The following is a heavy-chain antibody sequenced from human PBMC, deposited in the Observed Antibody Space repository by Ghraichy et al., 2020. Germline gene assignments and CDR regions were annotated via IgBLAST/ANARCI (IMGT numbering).Heavy chain of an antibody. D-gene: IGHD4/OR15-4a*01. CDR3: AKDGAEGVNRAKGYYYYYGLAV. J-gene: IGHJ6*02. CDR2: IFYDGNNK. Sequence: WVAVIFYDGNNKYYADSVKGRFTISRDNSKNTLYLQMNSLRGDDTAVDYCAKDGAEGVNRAKGYYYYYGLAVWGQGTTGTVSS. V-gene: IGHV3-33*06.